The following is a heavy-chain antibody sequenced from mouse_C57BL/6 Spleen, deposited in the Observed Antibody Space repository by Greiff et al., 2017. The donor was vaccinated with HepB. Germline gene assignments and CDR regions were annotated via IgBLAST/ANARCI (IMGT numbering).Heavy chain of an antibody. D-gene: IGHD4-1*01. CDR1: GYTFTSYW. CDR3: ARIWDGAHDFDC. V-gene: IGHV1-53*01. J-gene: IGHJ2*01. CDR2: INPSNGGT. Sequence: QVQLQQPGTELVKPGASVKLSCKASGYTFTSYWMHWVKQRPGQGLEWIGNINPSNGGTNYNEKFKSKATLTVDKSYSTAYMQLSSLTSEDSAVDNGARIWDGAHDFDCWGKGTTLTDSS.